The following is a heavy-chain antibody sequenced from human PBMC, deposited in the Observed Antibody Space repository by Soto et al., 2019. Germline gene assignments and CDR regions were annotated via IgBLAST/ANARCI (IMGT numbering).Heavy chain of an antibody. Sequence: EVQLVESGGGLVQPGGSLRLSYAASGFTLSDYYMHWARQAPGKGLVWVSRISNDGSNTDYADSVKGRFTISRDNAKNTMHLQMNSLRAEDTAVYYCARVPDCSSSGCYSYFDIWGQGTLVTVSS. V-gene: IGHV3-74*01. CDR1: GFTLSDYY. J-gene: IGHJ4*02. D-gene: IGHD2-2*01. CDR3: ARVPDCSSSGCYSYFDI. CDR2: ISNDGSNT.